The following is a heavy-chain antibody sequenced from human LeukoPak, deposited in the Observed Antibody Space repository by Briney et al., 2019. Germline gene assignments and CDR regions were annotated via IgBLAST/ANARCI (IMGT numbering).Heavy chain of an antibody. D-gene: IGHD4-23*01. CDR2: IIPIFGTA. CDR1: GGTFSSYA. J-gene: IGHJ4*02. Sequence: ASVKVSCKAPGGTFSSYAISWVRQAPGQGLEWMGGIIPIFGTANYAQKFQGRVTITTDESTSTAYMELSSLRSEDTAVYYCARVDTEGADGNIDYWGQGTLVTVSS. CDR3: ARVDTEGADGNIDY. V-gene: IGHV1-69*05.